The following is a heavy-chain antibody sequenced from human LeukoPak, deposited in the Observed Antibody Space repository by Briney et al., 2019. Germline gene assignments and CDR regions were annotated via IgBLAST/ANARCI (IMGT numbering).Heavy chain of an antibody. Sequence: ASVKVSCKASGYTFTGYYMHWVRQAPGQGLEWMGWINPNSGGTNYAQKFQGRVTMTRDTSISTAYRELSRLRSDDTAVYYCARGEYSSSSILWTLDYWGQGTLVTVSS. D-gene: IGHD6-6*01. CDR3: ARGEYSSSSILWTLDY. J-gene: IGHJ4*02. V-gene: IGHV1-2*02. CDR2: INPNSGGT. CDR1: GYTFTGYY.